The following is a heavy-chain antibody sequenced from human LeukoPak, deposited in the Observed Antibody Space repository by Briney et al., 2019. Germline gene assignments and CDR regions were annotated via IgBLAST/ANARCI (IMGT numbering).Heavy chain of an antibody. J-gene: IGHJ4*02. CDR2: IYYSGST. Sequence: PSETLSLTCTVSGGSISSSSYYWGWIRQPPEKGLEWIGSIYYSGSTYYNPSLKSRVTISVDTSKNQFSLKLSSVTAAYTSVYYCARPVEYSSGWYYFDYWGQGTLVTVSS. CDR3: ARPVEYSSGWYYFDY. CDR1: GGSISSSSYY. D-gene: IGHD6-19*01. V-gene: IGHV4-39*01.